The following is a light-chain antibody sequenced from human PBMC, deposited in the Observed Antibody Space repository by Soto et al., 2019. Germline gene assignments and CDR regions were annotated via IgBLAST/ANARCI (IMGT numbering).Light chain of an antibody. J-gene: IGKJ4*01. Sequence: DIQMTQSPSTLSASVGDRVTITCRASQSISNWLAWYQQKPGKAPNLLMYKASTLQSGVPSRFSGSGSGTEFTLTITTLQPDDVALYYCQQYDTYSLTFGGGTTVEIK. CDR1: QSISNW. V-gene: IGKV1-5*03. CDR3: QQYDTYSLT. CDR2: KAS.